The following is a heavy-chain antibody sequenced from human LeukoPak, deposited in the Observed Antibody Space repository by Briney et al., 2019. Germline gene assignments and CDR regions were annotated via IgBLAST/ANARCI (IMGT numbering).Heavy chain of an antibody. CDR3: ARAPGMATTGNFDY. V-gene: IGHV3-21*01. D-gene: IGHD5-24*01. CDR2: ISSSSSYI. CDR1: GXTFSSYS. J-gene: IGHJ4*02. Sequence: GGSLRLSCAASGXTFSSYSMNWVRQAPGKGLEWVSSISSSSSYIYYADSVKGRFTISTDNANNSLYLQMNSLRAEDTAVYFCARAPGMATTGNFDYWGQGTLVTVSS.